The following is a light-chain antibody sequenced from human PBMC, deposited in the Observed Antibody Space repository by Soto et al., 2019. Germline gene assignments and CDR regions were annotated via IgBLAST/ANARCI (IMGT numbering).Light chain of an antibody. J-gene: IGKJ5*01. CDR3: KKYNTWPRIP. CDR2: DAS. CDR1: QSVSSY. Sequence: EIVLTKSAATVSLSPGERATLSCRASQSVSSYLAWYQQKPGQAPRLLIYDASNRATGIPARFSGSGSGTEFTLTISSLQSEDFAVYYCKKYNTWPRIPSGQGTRLEI. V-gene: IGKV3D-15*01.